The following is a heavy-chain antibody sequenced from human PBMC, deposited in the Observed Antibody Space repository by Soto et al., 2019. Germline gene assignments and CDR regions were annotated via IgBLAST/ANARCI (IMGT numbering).Heavy chain of an antibody. CDR3: ARDHEERLWSGYYGFDP. V-gene: IGHV1-18*01. J-gene: IGHJ5*02. Sequence: ASVKVSCKASGYTFTSYGISWVRQAPGQGLEWMGWISAYNGNTNYAQKLQGRVTMTTDTSTSTAYMELRRLRSDDTAVYYCARDHEERLWSGYYGFDPWGQGTLVTVSS. CDR1: GYTFTSYG. CDR2: ISAYNGNT. D-gene: IGHD3-3*01.